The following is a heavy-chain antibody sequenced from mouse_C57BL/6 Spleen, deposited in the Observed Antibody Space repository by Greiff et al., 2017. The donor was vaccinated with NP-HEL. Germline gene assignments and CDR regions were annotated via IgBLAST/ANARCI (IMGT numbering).Heavy chain of an antibody. CDR2: ISYDGSN. J-gene: IGHJ2*01. Sequence: VQLQQSGPGLVKPSQSLSLTCSVTGYSITSGYYWNWIRQFPGNKLEWMGYISYDGSNNYNPSLKNRISITRDTSKNQFFLKLNSVTTEDTATYYCARDDGYHYFDYWGQGTTLTVSS. CDR3: ARDDGYHYFDY. CDR1: GYSITSGYY. V-gene: IGHV3-6*01. D-gene: IGHD2-3*01.